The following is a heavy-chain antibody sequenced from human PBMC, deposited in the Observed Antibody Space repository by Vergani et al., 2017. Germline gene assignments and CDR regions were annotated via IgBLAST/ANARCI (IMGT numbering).Heavy chain of an antibody. D-gene: IGHD3-3*01. CDR3: ARARKFRFGVVWENWFDP. CDR1: GFTFNEYW. Sequence: EVELVESGGGLVQPGGSLRLSCAASGFTFNEYWMHWARQVPGKGLVWVSGMNGDGVTISYADSVKGRFTISRNNAKNTLFLQMNSLRAEDTAVYYCARARKFRFGVVWENWFDPWGQGTLFTFSS. CDR2: MNGDGVTI. V-gene: IGHV3-74*01. J-gene: IGHJ5*02.